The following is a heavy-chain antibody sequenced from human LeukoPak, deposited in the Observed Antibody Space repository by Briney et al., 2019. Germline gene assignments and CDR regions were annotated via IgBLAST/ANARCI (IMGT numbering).Heavy chain of an antibody. CDR1: GGSISSSSYY. Sequence: SETLSLTCTVSGGSISSSSYYWGWIRQPPGKGLEWIGSIYYSGRTYYNPSLKSRVTISVGTSKNQFSLKLSSVTAADTAVYYCARPTSSSGAFDIWGQGTMVTVSS. CDR3: ARPTSSSGAFDI. D-gene: IGHD6-6*01. J-gene: IGHJ3*02. CDR2: IYYSGRT. V-gene: IGHV4-39*01.